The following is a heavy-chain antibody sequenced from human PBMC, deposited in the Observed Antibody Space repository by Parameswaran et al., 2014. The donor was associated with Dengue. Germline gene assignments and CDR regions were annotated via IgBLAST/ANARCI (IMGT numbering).Heavy chain of an antibody. CDR2: INPNSGGT. Sequence: VRQAPGQGLEWMGWINPNSGGTNYAQKFQGRVTMTRDTSISTAYMELSRLRSDDTAVYYCARGKRITMVRGASYYYYGMDVWGQGTTVTVSS. CDR3: ARGKRITMVRGASYYYYGMDV. J-gene: IGHJ6*02. D-gene: IGHD3-10*01. V-gene: IGHV1-2*02.